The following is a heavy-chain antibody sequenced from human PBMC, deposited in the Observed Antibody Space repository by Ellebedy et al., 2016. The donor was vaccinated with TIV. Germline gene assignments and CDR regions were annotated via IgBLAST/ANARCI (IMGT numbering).Heavy chain of an antibody. CDR2: INQDGSEK. Sequence: GGSLRLSXAASGFTFGSYWMSWVRQAPGKGLEWVANINQDGSEKYYVGSVKGRFTISRDNGKKSLYLQMNSLRDDDTAVYYCVRPYCSSTSCYIRDVFDIWGQGAMVTVSS. D-gene: IGHD2-2*02. V-gene: IGHV3-7*01. CDR3: VRPYCSSTSCYIRDVFDI. J-gene: IGHJ3*02. CDR1: GFTFGSYW.